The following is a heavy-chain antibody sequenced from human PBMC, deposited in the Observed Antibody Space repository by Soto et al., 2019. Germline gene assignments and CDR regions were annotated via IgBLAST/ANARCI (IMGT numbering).Heavy chain of an antibody. J-gene: IGHJ4*02. CDR2: ISHSGST. CDR3: ARDYTYGSNLFDC. D-gene: IGHD5-18*01. V-gene: IGHV4-31*03. CDR1: GGSISSAAYY. Sequence: QVQLQESGPGLVKPSQTLSLTCTVSGGSISSAAYYWSWIRQHPGKGLEWIGYISHSGSTYYTPSLKSRVVISSDTSTNQFSLKLPSVTAADTAVYYCARDYTYGSNLFDCWGQGALVTVSS.